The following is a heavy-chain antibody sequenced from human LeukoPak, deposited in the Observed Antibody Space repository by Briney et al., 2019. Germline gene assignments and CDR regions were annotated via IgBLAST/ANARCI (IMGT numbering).Heavy chain of an antibody. CDR2: INHSGST. D-gene: IGHD3-3*01. CDR3: ARGGYDFWSGYYPNFDY. CDR1: GGSFSGYY. Sequence: SETLSLTCAVYGGSFSGYYWSWIRQPPGKGLEWIGEINHSGSTNYNPSLKSRVTISVDTSKNQFSPKLSSVTAADTAVYYCARGGYDFWSGYYPNFDYWGQGTLVTVSS. J-gene: IGHJ4*02. V-gene: IGHV4-34*01.